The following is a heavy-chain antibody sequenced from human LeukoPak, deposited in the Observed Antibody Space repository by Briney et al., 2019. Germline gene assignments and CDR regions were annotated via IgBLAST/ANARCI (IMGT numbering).Heavy chain of an antibody. Sequence: GGSLRLSCAASGFTFSSYWMSWVRQAPGKGLEWVANIKQDGSEKYYVDSVKGRFTISRDNAKNSLYLQMNSLRAEDTAAYYCARDLVTAGPPSPFDYWGQGTLVTVSS. D-gene: IGHD2-21*02. V-gene: IGHV3-7*01. CDR2: IKQDGSEK. CDR3: ARDLVTAGPPSPFDY. CDR1: GFTFSSYW. J-gene: IGHJ4*02.